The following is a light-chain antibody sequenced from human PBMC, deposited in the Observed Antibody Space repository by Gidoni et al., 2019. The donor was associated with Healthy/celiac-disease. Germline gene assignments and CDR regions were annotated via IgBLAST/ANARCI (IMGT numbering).Light chain of an antibody. CDR1: QGISNY. CDR3: QKYNSAPIT. V-gene: IGKV1-27*01. J-gene: IGKJ5*01. Sequence: DIQMTQSPSSLSASVGDRVTITCRASQGISNYLAWYQQKPGVPSRFSGSGSGTDFTLTISSLQPEDVATYYCQKYNSAPITFGQGTRLEIK.